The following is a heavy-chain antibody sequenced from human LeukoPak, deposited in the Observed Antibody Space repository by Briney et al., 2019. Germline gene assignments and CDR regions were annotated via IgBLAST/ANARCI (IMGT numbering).Heavy chain of an antibody. CDR3: ARRGTRRYFDWLRSNWFDP. CDR1: GYTFTSYY. Sequence: ASVKVSCTASGYTFTSYYMHWVRQAPGQGLEWMGIINPSGGSTSYAQKFQGRVTMTRDTSTSTVYMELSSLGSEDTAVYYCARRGTRRYFDWLRSNWFDPWGQGTLVTVSS. D-gene: IGHD3-9*01. CDR2: INPSGGST. J-gene: IGHJ5*02. V-gene: IGHV1-46*01.